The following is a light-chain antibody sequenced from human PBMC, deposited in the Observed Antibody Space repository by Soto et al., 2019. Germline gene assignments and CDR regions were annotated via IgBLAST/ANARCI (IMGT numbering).Light chain of an antibody. J-gene: IGKJ1*01. CDR1: QSISSR. V-gene: IGKV1-5*01. CDR3: QQYSSYWT. Sequence: DIQMTQSPSTLSASVGDRVSNTCRASQSISSRLAWYQQKPGKAPKLLIYDASSVESGVPSRFSGSGSGTEFTLTISSLQPDDFATYYCQQYSSYWTFGQGTKVDIK. CDR2: DAS.